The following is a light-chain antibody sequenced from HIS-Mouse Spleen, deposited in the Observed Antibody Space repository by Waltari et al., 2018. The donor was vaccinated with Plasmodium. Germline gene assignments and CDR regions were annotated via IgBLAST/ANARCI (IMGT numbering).Light chain of an antibody. CDR2: QDR. J-gene: IGLJ2*01. CDR1: QSGDKY. Sequence: SHELTQPPPVSVSPGQTASITCSGDQSGDKYACWYQQKPGQSPVLVIYQDRKRPSGFPERFSGSNSGNTATLTISGTQAMDEADYYCQAWDSSTVVFGGGTKLTVL. CDR3: QAWDSSTVV. V-gene: IGLV3-1*01.